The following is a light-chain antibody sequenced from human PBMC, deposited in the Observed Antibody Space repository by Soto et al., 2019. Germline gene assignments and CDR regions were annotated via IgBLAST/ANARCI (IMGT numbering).Light chain of an antibody. Sequence: DIQRTQSGSTLSGSVGDRVTITCGASQTISSWLAWYQQKPGKGPKLLIYKASTLKSGVPSRFSGSGSGTEFPLTLSSLQPDDFSTYYCQHYTSYSEAFGQGTKVDIK. CDR2: KAS. CDR1: QTISSW. V-gene: IGKV1-5*03. J-gene: IGKJ1*01. CDR3: QHYTSYSEA.